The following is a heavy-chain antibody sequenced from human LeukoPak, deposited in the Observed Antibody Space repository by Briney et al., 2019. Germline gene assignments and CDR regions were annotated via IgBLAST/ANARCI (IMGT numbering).Heavy chain of an antibody. J-gene: IGHJ5*02. V-gene: IGHV4-39*07. D-gene: IGHD4-11*01. Sequence: SETLSLTCTVSGGSVSSSNYYWGWFRQPPGKGLEWIGSICYSGSTYYNPSFKSRVTISVDRSKNQFSLKLSSVTAADTAVYYCASVGLQGFDPWGQGTLVTVSS. CDR3: ASVGLQGFDP. CDR1: GGSVSSSNYY. CDR2: ICYSGST.